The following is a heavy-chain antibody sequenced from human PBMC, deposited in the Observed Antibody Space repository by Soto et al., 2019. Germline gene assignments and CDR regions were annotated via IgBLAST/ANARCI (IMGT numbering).Heavy chain of an antibody. CDR2: INAGNGNT. CDR3: ARGGADSSGWGGVDY. CDR1: GYTFTSYA. J-gene: IGHJ4*02. Sequence: QVQLVQSGAEVKKPGASVKVSCKASGYTFTSYAMHWVRQAPGQRLEWMGWINAGNGNTKYSQKFQGRVTITRDTSARTAYMEMSSLRSEDTAVYYCARGGADSSGWGGVDYWGQGTLGTVSS. V-gene: IGHV1-3*01. D-gene: IGHD6-19*01.